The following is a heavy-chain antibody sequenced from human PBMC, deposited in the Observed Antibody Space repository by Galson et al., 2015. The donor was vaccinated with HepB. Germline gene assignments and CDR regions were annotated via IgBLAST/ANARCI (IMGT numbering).Heavy chain of an antibody. V-gene: IGHV1-69*13. D-gene: IGHD3-3*01. CDR3: ARPTDRNPTYYDFWSGQNSDAFDI. J-gene: IGHJ3*02. CDR2: IIPIFGTA. Sequence: SVKVSCKASGGTFSSYAISWVRQAPGQGLEWMGGIIPIFGTANYAQKFQGRVTITADESTSTAYMELSSLRSEDTAVYYCARPTDRNPTYYDFWSGQNSDAFDIWGQGTMVTVSS. CDR1: GGTFSSYA.